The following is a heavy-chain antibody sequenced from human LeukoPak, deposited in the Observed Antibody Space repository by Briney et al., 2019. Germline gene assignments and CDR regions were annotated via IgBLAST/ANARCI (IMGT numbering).Heavy chain of an antibody. D-gene: IGHD6-13*01. Sequence: SETLSLTCAVYGGSFSGYYWSWIRQPPGKGLEWIGEINHSGSTNYNPPLKSRVTISVDTSKNQFSLKLSSVTAADTAVYYCASISIAAAGTMMVYWGQRTLVTVSS. V-gene: IGHV4-34*01. CDR2: INHSGST. J-gene: IGHJ4*02. CDR1: GGSFSGYY. CDR3: ASISIAAAGTMMVY.